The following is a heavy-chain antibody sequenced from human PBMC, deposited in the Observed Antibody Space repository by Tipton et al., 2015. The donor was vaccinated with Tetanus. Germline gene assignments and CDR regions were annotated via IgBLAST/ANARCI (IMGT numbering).Heavy chain of an antibody. Sequence: TLSLTCTVSGGSVNDGRLYWTWIRQPPGKALEWVAHIYYSGSATYNPSVASRATVSIDMSKNQFSLRLTSATAADTAVYYCARDRKTGPTGRYYAMDVWGQGTTVTVSS. J-gene: IGHJ6*01. CDR1: GGSVNDGRLY. D-gene: IGHD1-7*01. V-gene: IGHV4-61*01. CDR3: ARDRKTGPTGRYYAMDV. CDR2: IYYSGSA.